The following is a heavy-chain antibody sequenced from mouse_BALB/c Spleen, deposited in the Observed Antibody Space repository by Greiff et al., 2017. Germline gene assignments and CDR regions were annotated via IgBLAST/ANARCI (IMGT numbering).Heavy chain of an antibody. J-gene: IGHJ2*01. D-gene: IGHD1-1*01. Sequence: EVKLQESGPGLVKPSQSLSLTCSVTGYSITSGYYWNWIRQFPGNKLEWMGYISYDGSNNYNPSLKNRISITRDTSKNQFFLKLNSVTTEDTATYYCARDRDYGSSYYFDYWGQGTTLTVSS. CDR3: ARDRDYGSSYYFDY. CDR1: GYSITSGYY. CDR2: ISYDGSN. V-gene: IGHV3-6*02.